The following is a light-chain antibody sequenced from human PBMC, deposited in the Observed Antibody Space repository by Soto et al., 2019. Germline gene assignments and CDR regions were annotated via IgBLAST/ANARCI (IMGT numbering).Light chain of an antibody. J-gene: IGLJ1*01. CDR1: SSNIGNNY. Sequence: QSVLTQPPSVSAAPGQKVTISCSGGSSNIGNNYVSWYQQLPGTAPKLLIYENNKRPSGIPDRFSGSKSGTSATLGITGLQTGDEAGYYCGTWDSSLSAFVFGTGTKVTVL. CDR2: ENN. CDR3: GTWDSSLSAFV. V-gene: IGLV1-51*02.